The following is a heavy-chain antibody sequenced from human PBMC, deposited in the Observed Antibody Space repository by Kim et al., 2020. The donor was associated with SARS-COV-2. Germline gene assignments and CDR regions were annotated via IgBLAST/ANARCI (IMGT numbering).Heavy chain of an antibody. CDR3: ARSGGSVMGYYYFDY. CDR2: ITSSSTYT. J-gene: IGHJ4*01. D-gene: IGHD1-26*01. Sequence: GGSLRLSCAASGFTFSDYYMSWIRQSPGKGLECVSYITSSSTYTNYADSVKGRFTISRDNAKNSLHLQMNSLRAEDTAVYYCARSGGSVMGYYYFDYWG. CDR1: GFTFSDYY. V-gene: IGHV3-11*06.